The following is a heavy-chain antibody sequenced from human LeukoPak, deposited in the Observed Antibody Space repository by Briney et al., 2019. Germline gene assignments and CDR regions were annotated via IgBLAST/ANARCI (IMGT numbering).Heavy chain of an antibody. D-gene: IGHD7-27*01. V-gene: IGHV1-8*03. Sequence: ASVKVSCKASGYTFTSYDINWVRQATGQGLEWMGWMNPNSGNTGYAQKFQGRVTITRNTSISTAYMELSSLRSEDTAVYYCARDKLGIHWFDPWGQGTLVTVSS. CDR1: GYTFTSYD. CDR2: MNPNSGNT. J-gene: IGHJ5*02. CDR3: ARDKLGIHWFDP.